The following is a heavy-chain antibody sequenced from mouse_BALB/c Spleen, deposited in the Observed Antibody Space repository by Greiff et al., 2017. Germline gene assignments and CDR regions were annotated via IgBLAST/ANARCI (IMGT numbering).Heavy chain of an antibody. CDR1: GYTFTSYD. CDR3: ARGNYDSYFDY. Sequence: SGPELVKPGALVKISCKASGYTFTSYDINWVKQRPGQGLEWIGWIYPGDGSTKYNEKFKGKATLTADKSSSTAYMQLSSLTSENSAVYFCARGNYDSYFDYWGQGTTLTVSS. CDR2: IYPGDGST. V-gene: IGHV1S33*01. J-gene: IGHJ2*01. D-gene: IGHD2-4*01.